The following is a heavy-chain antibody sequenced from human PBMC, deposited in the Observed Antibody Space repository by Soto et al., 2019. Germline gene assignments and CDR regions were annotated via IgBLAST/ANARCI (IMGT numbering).Heavy chain of an antibody. CDR3: AKGFSVVVTVIRPDDAVDA. Sequence: EVQLLESGGGLVQPGGSLRLSCAASGFTFGNYGMNWVRKAPGKGLEWVSGISGGGGSTYYADSVKGRFTISRDPSKNTIFLEMNILRAEDTAVYYCAKGFSVVVTVIRPDDAVDAWGQGTLVTVSS. D-gene: IGHD2-21*02. CDR1: GFTFGNYG. V-gene: IGHV3-23*01. CDR2: ISGGGGST. J-gene: IGHJ5*01.